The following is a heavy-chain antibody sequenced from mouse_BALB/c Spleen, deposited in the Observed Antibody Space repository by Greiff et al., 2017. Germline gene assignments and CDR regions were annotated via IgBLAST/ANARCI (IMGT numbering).Heavy chain of an antibody. J-gene: IGHJ4*01. D-gene: IGHD3-1*01. CDR3: ARVSSGYVGYAMDY. Sequence: VKLQESGAELVRPGSSVKISCKASGYAFSSYWMNWVKQRPGQGLEWIGQIYPGDGDTNYNGKFKGKATLTADKSSSTAYMQLSSLTSEDSAVYFCARVSSGYVGYAMDYWGQGTSVTVSS. CDR2: IYPGDGDT. V-gene: IGHV1-80*01. CDR1: GYAFSSYW.